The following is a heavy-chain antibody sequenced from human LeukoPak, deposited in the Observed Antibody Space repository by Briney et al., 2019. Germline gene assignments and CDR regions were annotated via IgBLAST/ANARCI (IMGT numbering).Heavy chain of an antibody. CDR1: GGSISSGSYY. J-gene: IGHJ5*02. Sequence: SQTLPLTCTVSGGSISSGSYYWSWIRQPPGKGLEWIGYIYYSGSTNYNPSLKSRVTISVDTSKNQFSLKLSSVTAADTAVYYCARLTGYSSESWFDPWGQGTLVTVSS. CDR2: IYYSGST. V-gene: IGHV4-61*01. CDR3: ARLTGYSSESWFDP. D-gene: IGHD3-9*01.